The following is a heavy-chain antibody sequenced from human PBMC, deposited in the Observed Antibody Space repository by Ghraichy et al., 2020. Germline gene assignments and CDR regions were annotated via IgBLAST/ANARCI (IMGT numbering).Heavy chain of an antibody. Sequence: SQTLSLTCAVSGYSISSGYYWGWIRQPPGKGLEWIGSIYHSGSTYYNPSLKSRVTISVDTSKNQFSLKLSSVTAADTAVYYCAREVGAPIGDQSAFDIWGQGTMVTVSS. V-gene: IGHV4-38-2*02. CDR3: AREVGAPIGDQSAFDI. J-gene: IGHJ3*02. CDR2: IYHSGST. D-gene: IGHD1-26*01. CDR1: GYSISSGYY.